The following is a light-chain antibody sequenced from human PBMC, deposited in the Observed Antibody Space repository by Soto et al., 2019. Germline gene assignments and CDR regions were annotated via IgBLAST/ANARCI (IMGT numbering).Light chain of an antibody. CDR3: SSYTSGSSVVV. V-gene: IGLV2-14*01. CDR1: SSDTGLYKF. Sequence: QSVLTQPASVSGSPGQPITISCTGSSSDTGLYKFVSWYQQRPGRAPKLMIYEVSSRPSGVSNRFSGSKSGNTASLTISGLQAEDESDYYCSSYTSGSSVVVFGGGTKLTVL. J-gene: IGLJ2*01. CDR2: EVS.